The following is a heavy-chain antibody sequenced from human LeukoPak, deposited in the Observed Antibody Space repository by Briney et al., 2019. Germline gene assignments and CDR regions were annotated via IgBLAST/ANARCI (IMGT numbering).Heavy chain of an antibody. CDR2: MYHSGST. CDR3: AREGSSSPDPFDY. CDR1: GASISSYY. D-gene: IGHD6-6*01. J-gene: IGHJ4*02. Sequence: SETLSLTCTVSGASISSYYWSWIRQPPGKGLEWIGYMYHSGSTTYNPSLKSRVTISVDTSKNQFSLKLSSVTAADTAVYYCAREGSSSPDPFDYWGQGTLVTVSS. V-gene: IGHV4-59*01.